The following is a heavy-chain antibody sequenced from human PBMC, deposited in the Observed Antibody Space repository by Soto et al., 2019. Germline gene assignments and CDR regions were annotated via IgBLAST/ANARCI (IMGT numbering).Heavy chain of an antibody. CDR3: PRGGDFYSGLAV. CDR1: GYTFTSYG. V-gene: IGHV1-18*01. CDR2: ISAFNGQT. J-gene: IGHJ6*04. Sequence: QVQLVQSGDEVKKPGASVKVSCRASGYTFTSYGVSWVRQAPGQGLEWMGWISAFNGQTNHIQKVQGRVTLTTEAAPRAAHMERRSLRSADTAVYYRPRGGDFYSGLAVWAAGTMVTVSS. D-gene: IGHD3-16*01.